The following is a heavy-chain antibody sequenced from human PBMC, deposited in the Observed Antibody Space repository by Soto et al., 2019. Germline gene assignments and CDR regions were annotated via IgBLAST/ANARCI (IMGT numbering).Heavy chain of an antibody. CDR3: ATDPVRWLQIPPDD. CDR2: IWYDGSNK. D-gene: IGHD5-12*01. V-gene: IGHV3-33*01. Sequence: QVQLVESGGGVVQPGRSLRLSCAASGFTFSSYGMHWFRQAPGKGLEWVAVIWYDGSNKYYADSVKGRFTISRDNSKNTLYLQMNSLRAEDTAVYYCATDPVRWLQIPPDDWGQGTLVTVSS. CDR1: GFTFSSYG. J-gene: IGHJ4*02.